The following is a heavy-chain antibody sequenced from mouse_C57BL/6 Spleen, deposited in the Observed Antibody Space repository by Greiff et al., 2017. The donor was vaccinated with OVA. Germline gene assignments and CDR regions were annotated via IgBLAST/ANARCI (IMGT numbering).Heavy chain of an antibody. J-gene: IGHJ3*01. V-gene: IGHV1-22*01. D-gene: IGHD2-5*01. CDR3: ARGRSYYSNYSWFAY. Sequence: EVQLQESGPELVKPGASVKMSCKASGYTFTDYNMHWVKQSHGKSLEWIGYINPNNGGTSYNQKFKGKATLTVNKSSSTAYMELRSLTSEDSAVYSCARGRSYYSNYSWFAYWGQGTLVTVSA. CDR1: GYTFTDYN. CDR2: INPNNGGT.